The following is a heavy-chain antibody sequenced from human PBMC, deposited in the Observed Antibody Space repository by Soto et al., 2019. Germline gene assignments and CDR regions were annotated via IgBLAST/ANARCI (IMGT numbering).Heavy chain of an antibody. CDR2: IWYDGGNK. D-gene: IGHD6-19*01. V-gene: IGHV3-33*01. CDR3: ARDQGSGWSNDY. J-gene: IGHJ4*02. CDR1: GFTFSSYG. Sequence: PGGSLRLSCAASGFTFSSYGMHWVRQAPGKGLEWVAIIWYDGGNKYYADSVKGRFTISRDNSKNTLYLLMNSLRAEDTAVYYCARDQGSGWSNDYWGQGTLVTVSS.